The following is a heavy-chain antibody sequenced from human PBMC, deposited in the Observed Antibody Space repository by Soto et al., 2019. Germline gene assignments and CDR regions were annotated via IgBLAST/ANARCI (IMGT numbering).Heavy chain of an antibody. Sequence: QVQLQESGPGLVKPSQTLSLTCTVSGGSISSGGYYWSWIRQHPGKGLEWIGYIYYSGSTYYNPSLKSRVTISVDTSKNQVSLKLSSVTAADTAVYYCARDRKGSGSRRWAFDIWGQGTMVTVSS. CDR1: GGSISSGGYY. CDR3: ARDRKGSGSRRWAFDI. V-gene: IGHV4-31*03. D-gene: IGHD3-10*01. CDR2: IYYSGST. J-gene: IGHJ3*02.